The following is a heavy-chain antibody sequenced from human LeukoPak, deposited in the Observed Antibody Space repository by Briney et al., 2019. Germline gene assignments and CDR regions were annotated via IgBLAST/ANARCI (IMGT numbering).Heavy chain of an antibody. D-gene: IGHD4-23*01. J-gene: IGHJ4*02. CDR1: GGSISSSSYY. Sequence: PSETLSLTCTVSGGSISSSSYYWGWIRQPPGKGLEWIGSIYYSGSTYYNPSLKSRVTISVDTSKNQFSLKLSSVTAADTAVYYCARPYGGNPGYFDYWGQGTLVTVSS. V-gene: IGHV4-39*01. CDR2: IYYSGST. CDR3: ARPYGGNPGYFDY.